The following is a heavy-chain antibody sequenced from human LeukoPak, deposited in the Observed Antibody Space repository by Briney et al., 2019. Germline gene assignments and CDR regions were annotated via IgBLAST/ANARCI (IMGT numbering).Heavy chain of an antibody. CDR3: ARPGRYSSPYDY. Sequence: ASVKVSCKASGYTFTSYDINWVRQATGQGLEWMGWMNPNSGNTGYAQKFQGRVTMTRNTSIRTAYMELSSLRSEDTAVYYCARPGRYSSPYDYWGQGTLVTVSS. D-gene: IGHD6-13*01. V-gene: IGHV1-8*01. J-gene: IGHJ4*02. CDR1: GYTFTSYD. CDR2: MNPNSGNT.